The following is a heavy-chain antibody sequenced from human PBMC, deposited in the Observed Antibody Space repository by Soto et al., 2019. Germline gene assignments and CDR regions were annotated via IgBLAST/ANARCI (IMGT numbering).Heavy chain of an antibody. CDR2: VYYTGST. D-gene: IGHD2-21*02. CDR3: VRTVREGAVAPQWFEH. Sequence: SENLSLSCTVSGASIRSTESYWGCIRQTPGKGMEWMGSVYYTGSTYYYPSLVSRLTISVDTSKNPLSRKLTSVTAVETAVYYCVRTVREGAVAPQWFEHSDPGXHSTVSS. J-gene: IGHJ5*02. CDR1: GASIRSTESY. V-gene: IGHV4-30-4*08.